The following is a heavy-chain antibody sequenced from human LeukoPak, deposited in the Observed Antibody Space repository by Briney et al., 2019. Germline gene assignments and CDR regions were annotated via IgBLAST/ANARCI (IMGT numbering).Heavy chain of an antibody. CDR2: ISSSSSYI. D-gene: IGHD3-22*01. J-gene: IGHJ3*02. CDR1: GFTFDDYA. Sequence: PGGSLRLSCAASGFTFDDYAMNWVRQAPGKGLEWVSSISSSSSYIYYADSVKGRFTISRDNAKNSLYLQMNSLRAEDTAVYYCARDLVLMGSYYDSSGYYHDAFDIWGQGTMVTVSS. CDR3: ARDLVLMGSYYDSSGYYHDAFDI. V-gene: IGHV3-21*01.